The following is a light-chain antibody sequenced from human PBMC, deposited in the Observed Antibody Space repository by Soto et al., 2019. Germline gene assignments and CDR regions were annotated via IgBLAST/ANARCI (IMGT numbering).Light chain of an antibody. V-gene: IGKV3-20*01. CDR2: NSN. Sequence: EIVLTQSPGTLSLSPGESATLSCRASQSVRSNYLAWYQQKPGRAPRLLIYNSNTRATGVPDRFSGSGSGTDFTLTISRLEPEDFALYYCQQYRDVPQTFGQGTKVEMK. J-gene: IGKJ1*01. CDR3: QQYRDVPQT. CDR1: QSVRSNY.